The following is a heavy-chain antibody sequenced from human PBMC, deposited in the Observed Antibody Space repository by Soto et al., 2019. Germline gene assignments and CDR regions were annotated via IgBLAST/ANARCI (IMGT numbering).Heavy chain of an antibody. CDR2: VSANADGT. CDR3: SKGRLSFDF. J-gene: IGHJ4*02. Sequence: TGGSLRLSCATSGFMFRNYAMKWVRQAPGKGLEWVSFVSANADGTFYADSVKGRFSISRDNSKNILYLQMNNLRVEDTAIYYCSKGRLSFDFWGPGTLVTVSS. V-gene: IGHV3-23*01. CDR1: GFMFRNYA.